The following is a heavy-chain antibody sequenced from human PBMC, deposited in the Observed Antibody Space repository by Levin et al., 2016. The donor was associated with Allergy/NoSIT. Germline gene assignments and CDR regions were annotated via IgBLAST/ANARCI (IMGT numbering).Heavy chain of an antibody. J-gene: IGHJ4*02. Sequence: ETLSLTCAASGFTFSNHWMGWVRQAPGKGLEWVANIKHDGSDKYYVDSVKGRFTISRDNAKNSLYLQMHSLRAEDTAVYFCARDLVKGGASDIDDYWGQGTLVTVSS. CDR3: ARDLVKGGASDIDDY. CDR1: GFTFSNHW. CDR2: IKHDGSDK. V-gene: IGHV3-7*03. D-gene: IGHD3-16*01.